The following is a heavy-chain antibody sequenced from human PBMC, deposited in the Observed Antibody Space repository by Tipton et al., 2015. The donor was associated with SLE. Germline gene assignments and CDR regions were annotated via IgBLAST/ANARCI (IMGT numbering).Heavy chain of an antibody. Sequence: TLSLTCTVSGGSISSYYWSWIRQPPGKGLEWIGHIYTSGSTNYNPSLKSRVTISVDTSKNQFSLKLSSVTAADTAVYYCARETGVRGDAFDIWGQGTMVTVSS. V-gene: IGHV4-4*08. D-gene: IGHD7-27*01. CDR3: ARETGVRGDAFDI. CDR1: GGSISSYY. J-gene: IGHJ3*02. CDR2: IYTSGST.